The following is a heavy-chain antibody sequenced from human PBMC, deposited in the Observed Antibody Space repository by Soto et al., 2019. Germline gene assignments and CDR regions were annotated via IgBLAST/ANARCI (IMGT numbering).Heavy chain of an antibody. CDR1: GFAFSSYA. V-gene: IGHV3-23*01. J-gene: IGHJ4*02. D-gene: IGHD2-15*01. Sequence: PGGSLRLSCAASGFAFSSYAMSWVRQAPGKGLEWVSVISRSGGSTYYVDSVKGRFTISRDNSKNTVYLQMNSLRVEDTAVYYCATRSWEYCTGGRCSSHYWGQGTLVTVSS. CDR3: ATRSWEYCTGGRCSSHY. CDR2: ISRSGGST.